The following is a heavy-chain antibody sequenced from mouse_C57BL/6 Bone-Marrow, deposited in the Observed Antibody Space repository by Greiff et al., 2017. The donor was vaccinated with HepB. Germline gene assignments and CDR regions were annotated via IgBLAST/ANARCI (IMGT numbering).Heavy chain of an antibody. CDR2: IYPGSGST. CDR3: ARWGAQATPAWFAY. D-gene: IGHD3-2*02. CDR1: GYTFTSYW. J-gene: IGHJ3*01. Sequence: VQLQQPGAELVKPGASVKMSCKASGYTFTSYWLTWVKQRPGQGLEWIGDIYPGSGSTNYNEKFKSKATLTVDKSSSTAYMQLSSLTSEDSAVYYCARWGAQATPAWFAYWGQGTLVTVSA. V-gene: IGHV1-55*01.